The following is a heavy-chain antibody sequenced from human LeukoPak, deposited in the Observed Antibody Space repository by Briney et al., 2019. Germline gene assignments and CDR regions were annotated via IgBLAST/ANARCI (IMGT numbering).Heavy chain of an antibody. D-gene: IGHD3-9*01. CDR2: IYTSGST. CDR1: GGSISSGSYY. CDR3: ARGGDWFDY. Sequence: PSETLSLTCTVSGGSISSGSYYWSWIRQPAGKGLEWIGRIYTSGSTHYNPSLKSRDTISVDTSKNQFSLKLSSVTAADTAVYYCARGGDWFDYWGQGTLVTVSS. V-gene: IGHV4-61*02. J-gene: IGHJ4*02.